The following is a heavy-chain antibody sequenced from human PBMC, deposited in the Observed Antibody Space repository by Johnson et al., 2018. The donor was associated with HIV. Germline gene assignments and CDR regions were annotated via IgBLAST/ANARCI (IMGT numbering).Heavy chain of an antibody. Sequence: QVQLVESGGGLVKPGGSLRLSCAASGFTFRDYYMIWIRQAPGRGLEWVSYISSSGSTIYYADSVKGRFTISRDNAKNSLYLQMNSLRAEDTALYYCARERVVQGDPDAFDIWGQGTMVTVSS. CDR1: GFTFRDYY. CDR2: ISSSGSTI. V-gene: IGHV3-11*01. D-gene: IGHD3-16*01. J-gene: IGHJ3*02. CDR3: ARERVVQGDPDAFDI.